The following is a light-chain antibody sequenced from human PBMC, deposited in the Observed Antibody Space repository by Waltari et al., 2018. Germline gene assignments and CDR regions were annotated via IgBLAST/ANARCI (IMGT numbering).Light chain of an antibody. J-gene: IGLJ1*01. Sequence: QSALTQPAPVSGSPRQSITIPSTGTTSDVGPYNLASWYQQHPGKAPKLIIYEGSKRPSGVSHRFSGSKSGNTASLTISGLQAEDEADYYCCSYAGSSTYVFGTGTKVTVL. CDR1: TSDVGPYNL. V-gene: IGLV2-23*01. CDR3: CSYAGSSTYV. CDR2: EGS.